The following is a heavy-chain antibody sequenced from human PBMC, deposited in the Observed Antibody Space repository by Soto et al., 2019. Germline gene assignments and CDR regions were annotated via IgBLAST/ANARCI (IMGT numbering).Heavy chain of an antibody. V-gene: IGHV4-59*08. Sequence: SETLSLTCTVSGGSISSYYWSWIRQPPGKGLEWIGYIYYSGSTNYNPSLKSRVTISVDTSKNQFSLKLSSVTAADTAVYYCASLGRPAHYYMDVWGKGTTVTVSS. D-gene: IGHD2-15*01. CDR1: GGSISSYY. J-gene: IGHJ6*03. CDR3: ASLGRPAHYYMDV. CDR2: IYYSGST.